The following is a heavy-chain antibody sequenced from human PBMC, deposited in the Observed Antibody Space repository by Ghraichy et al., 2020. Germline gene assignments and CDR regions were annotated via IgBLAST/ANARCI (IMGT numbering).Heavy chain of an antibody. Sequence: GESLNISCAASGFTFSSYWMSWVRQAPGKGLEWVANIKQDGSEKYYVDSVKGRFTISRDNAKNSLYLQMNSLRAEDTAVYYCARDTSHGSYRDLYYYMDVWGKGTTVTVSS. V-gene: IGHV3-7*01. CDR3: ARDTSHGSYRDLYYYMDV. J-gene: IGHJ6*03. CDR2: IKQDGSEK. D-gene: IGHD3-10*01. CDR1: GFTFSSYW.